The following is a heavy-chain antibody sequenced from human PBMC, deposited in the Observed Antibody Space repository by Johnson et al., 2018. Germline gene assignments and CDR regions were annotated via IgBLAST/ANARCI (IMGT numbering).Heavy chain of an antibody. J-gene: IGHJ3*01. D-gene: IGHD2-8*01. CDR1: GFTFSDHY. Sequence: QVQLVESGGGFVKXGGSLGLSCAASGFTFSDHYVIWIRPAPGQGLDWLAYISGGGDRIFYAASVKGRFTTSRDDAQNALYLQMNSLGVEDTAVYYCVRNGGAFDFWGQGTRVTVSS. CDR2: ISGGGDRI. V-gene: IGHV3-11*04. CDR3: VRNGGAFDF.